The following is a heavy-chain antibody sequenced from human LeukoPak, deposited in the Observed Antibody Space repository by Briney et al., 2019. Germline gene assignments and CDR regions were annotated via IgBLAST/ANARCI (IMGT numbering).Heavy chain of an antibody. CDR2: ISSSSSTI. D-gene: IGHD3-16*01. Sequence: GGSLRLSCAASGFTFSSYSMNWVRQAPGKGLEWVSYISSSSSTIYYADSVKGRFTISRDNAKNSLYLQINSLRAEDTAVYYCARRGGSDYWGQGTLVTVSS. J-gene: IGHJ4*02. V-gene: IGHV3-48*01. CDR3: ARRGGSDY. CDR1: GFTFSSYS.